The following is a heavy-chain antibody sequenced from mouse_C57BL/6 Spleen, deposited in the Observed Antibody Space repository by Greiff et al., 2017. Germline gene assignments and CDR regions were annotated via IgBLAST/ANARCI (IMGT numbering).Heavy chain of an antibody. CDR1: GFNIKDYY. CDR3: ASHYGSSWYFDY. CDR2: IDPEDGET. V-gene: IGHV14-2*01. Sequence: VQLQQSGAELVKPGASVKLSCTASGFNIKDYYMHWVKQRTEQGLEWIGRIDPEDGETKYAPKFQGKATITADTSSNTAYPQLSSLTSEDTAVDCCASHYGSSWYFDYWGQGTTLTVSS. J-gene: IGHJ2*01. D-gene: IGHD1-1*01.